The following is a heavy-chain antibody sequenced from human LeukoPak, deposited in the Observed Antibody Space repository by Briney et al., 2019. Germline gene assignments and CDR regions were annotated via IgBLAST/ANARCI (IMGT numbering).Heavy chain of an antibody. CDR3: AKAARSSWPPYYYGMDV. Sequence: PGGSLRLSCAASGFIFSSYSMSWVRQAPGRGLEWGSVITGSGGNTYYADSVKGRFTISKDNSKNTVYLQMSSLRVDDTAVYYCAKAARSSWPPYYYGMDVWGQGTTVTVSS. V-gene: IGHV3-23*01. D-gene: IGHD6-13*01. CDR1: GFIFSSYS. J-gene: IGHJ6*02. CDR2: ITGSGGNT.